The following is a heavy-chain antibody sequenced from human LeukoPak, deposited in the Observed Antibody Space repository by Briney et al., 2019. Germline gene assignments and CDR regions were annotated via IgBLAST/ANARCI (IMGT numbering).Heavy chain of an antibody. Sequence: ASXKXSCKASGYTFTSYYMHWVRQAPGQGLEWMGIINPSGGSTSYAQKFQGRVTITRDTSTSTVYMELSSLRSEDTAVYYCAREVPAYCSSTSCPRFDYWGQGTLVTVSS. CDR3: AREVPAYCSSTSCPRFDY. D-gene: IGHD2-2*01. V-gene: IGHV1-46*03. CDR1: GYTFTSYY. J-gene: IGHJ4*02. CDR2: INPSGGST.